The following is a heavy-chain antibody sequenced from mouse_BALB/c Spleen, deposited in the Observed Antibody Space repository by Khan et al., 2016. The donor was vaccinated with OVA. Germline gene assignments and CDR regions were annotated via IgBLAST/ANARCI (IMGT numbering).Heavy chain of an antibody. CDR2: IYPGSGYT. CDR1: GYTFTDFL. J-gene: IGHJ3*01. CDR3: ARAGYGGFAY. V-gene: IGHV1-81*01. D-gene: IGHD3-2*02. Sequence: QVQLQQSGPELVKPGASVRMSCNASGYTFTDFLISWVKQRAGQGLEWIGEIYPGSGYTYYNETFKGKATLTSDRSSNTAYMELSSLTSADSAVYFCARAGYGGFAYWGQGTLVTVSA.